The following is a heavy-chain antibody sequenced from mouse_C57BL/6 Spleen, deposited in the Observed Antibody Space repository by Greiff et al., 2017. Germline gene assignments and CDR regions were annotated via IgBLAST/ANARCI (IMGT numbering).Heavy chain of an antibody. CDR3: AKGYYYGSSYVRYFDV. Sequence: DVQLVESGGGLVKPGGSLKLSCAASGFTFSDYGMHWVRQAPEKGLEWVAYISSGSSTIYYADTVKGRFTISRDNAKNTLFLQRTSLRSEDTAMYYCAKGYYYGSSYVRYFDVWGTGTTVTVSS. CDR1: GFTFSDYG. J-gene: IGHJ1*03. V-gene: IGHV5-17*01. CDR2: ISSGSSTI. D-gene: IGHD1-1*01.